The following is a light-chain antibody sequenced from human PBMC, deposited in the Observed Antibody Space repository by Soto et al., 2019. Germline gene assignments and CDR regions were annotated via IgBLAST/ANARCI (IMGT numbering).Light chain of an antibody. V-gene: IGKV3-20*01. CDR3: RQYGSSPQT. J-gene: IGKJ3*01. Sequence: EIVLTQSPGTLSLSPGERATLSCRASQSVSGNSLAWYQQKPGQAPRLLIYSASHRATDIPDRFSGSGSATDFTLAISSLEPEDFAVYYCRQYGSSPQTFGPGTKVDI. CDR1: QSVSGNS. CDR2: SAS.